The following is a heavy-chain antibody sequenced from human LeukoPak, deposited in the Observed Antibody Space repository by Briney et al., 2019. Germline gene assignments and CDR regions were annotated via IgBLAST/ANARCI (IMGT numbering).Heavy chain of an antibody. CDR1: GYTFTSYG. V-gene: IGHV1-2*02. CDR3: ARDPPAAGTTSFDY. Sequence: GASVKVSCKASGYTFTSYGISWVRQAPGQGLEWMGWINPNSGGTNYAQKFQGRVAMTRDTSISTAYMELSRLRSDDTAVYYCARDPPAAGTTSFDYWGQGTLVTVSS. D-gene: IGHD6-13*01. CDR2: INPNSGGT. J-gene: IGHJ4*02.